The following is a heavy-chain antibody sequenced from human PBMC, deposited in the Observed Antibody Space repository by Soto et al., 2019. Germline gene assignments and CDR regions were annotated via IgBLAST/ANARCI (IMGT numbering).Heavy chain of an antibody. D-gene: IGHD2-2*01. V-gene: IGHV3-23*01. CDR2: ISVRGDRT. CDR3: AKDGDCISRNMPRDY. Sequence: EVQLLESGGGLVQPGGSLRLSCAASGLTFTSYAMCWVRQPPGKGLEWVSPISVRGDRTFYADSVNARFTISRDNSRKTLQLQMSSKSAKATAVYYFAKDGDCISRNMPRDYWGKGTLVTASS. J-gene: IGHJ4*02. CDR1: GLTFTSYA.